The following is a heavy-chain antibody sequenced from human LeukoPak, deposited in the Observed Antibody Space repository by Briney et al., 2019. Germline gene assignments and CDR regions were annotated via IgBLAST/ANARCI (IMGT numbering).Heavy chain of an antibody. CDR1: GFTFSSYE. CDR3: AGQSRLGYCSGGSCYSQPFDP. CDR2: ICSSGFNI. D-gene: IGHD2-15*01. J-gene: IGHJ5*02. Sequence: GGSLRLSCAVSGFTFSSYEMNWVRQAPGKGLEWVSYICSSGFNIYYADSVKGRFTISRDNAKNSLYLQMNSLRAEDTAVYYCAGQSRLGYCSGGSCYSQPFDPWGQGTLVTVSS. V-gene: IGHV3-48*03.